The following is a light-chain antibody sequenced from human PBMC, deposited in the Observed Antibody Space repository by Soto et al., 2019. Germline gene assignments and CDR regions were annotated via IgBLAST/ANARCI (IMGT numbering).Light chain of an antibody. CDR3: SSYTSISTYV. Sequence: QSALTQPASVSGSPGQSITISCTGTSSDVGGYDFVSWYQHHPGKAPRLMIYDVSHRPSGVSDRFSASKSGNTASLTISGLLAEDEAAYYCSSYTSISTYVFGPGTTVTVL. CDR2: DVS. V-gene: IGLV2-14*03. CDR1: SSDVGGYDF. J-gene: IGLJ1*01.